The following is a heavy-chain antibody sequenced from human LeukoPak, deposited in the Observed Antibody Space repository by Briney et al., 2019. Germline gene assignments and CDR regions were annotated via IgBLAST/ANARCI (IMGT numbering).Heavy chain of an antibody. J-gene: IGHJ5*02. V-gene: IGHV3-11*01. CDR3: ARDQTTVTTHWFDP. CDR1: GFTFSDYC. CDR2: ISSSGSTI. D-gene: IGHD4-17*01. Sequence: PGGSLRLSCAASGFTFSDYCMSWIRQAPGKGLEWVSYISSSGSTIYYADSVKGRFTISRDNAKNSLYLQMNSLRAEDTAVYYCARDQTTVTTHWFDPWGQGTLVTVSS.